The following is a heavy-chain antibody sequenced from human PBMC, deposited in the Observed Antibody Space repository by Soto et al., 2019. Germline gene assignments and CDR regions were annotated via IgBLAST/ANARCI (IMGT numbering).Heavy chain of an antibody. CDR2: IYSGGAP. D-gene: IGHD3-16*01. J-gene: IGHJ6*02. Sequence: EVQLVESGGGLTQPGGSLRLSCAASGFSVSSNYMSWVRQAPGKGLEWVSVIYSGGAPYYADSVKGRCTISRDNSENTVDLQMNSLRAEDTAMYYCAREFEMDVWGQGTTVTVSS. V-gene: IGHV3-53*01. CDR1: GFSVSSNY. CDR3: AREFEMDV.